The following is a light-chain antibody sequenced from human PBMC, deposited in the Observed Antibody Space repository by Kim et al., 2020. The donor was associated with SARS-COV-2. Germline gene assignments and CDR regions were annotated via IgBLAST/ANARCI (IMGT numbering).Light chain of an antibody. J-gene: IGKJ1*01. Sequence: SPVESATLSCRASPSVGSDVAWYQQKPGQAPRLLIYGASTRATDIPARFSGSGSGTEFTLIISSLQSEDLADYFCQQYDDWPPWTFGQGTKVDIK. CDR2: GAS. CDR3: QQYDDWPPWT. V-gene: IGKV3-15*01. CDR1: PSVGSD.